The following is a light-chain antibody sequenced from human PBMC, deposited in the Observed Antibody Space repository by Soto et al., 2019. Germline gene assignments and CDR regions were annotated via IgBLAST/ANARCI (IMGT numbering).Light chain of an antibody. CDR3: QKSFSTPRK. Sequence: DIQMTQSPSSLSASVGDRVIIACRASQTINTYVNWYLQKPGKAPKLLNDAASSLHSGVPSRFSGHGSGTYFTLTISSLQPEDFATYYCQKSFSTPRKFGQGTQVEIK. CDR2: AAS. J-gene: IGKJ1*01. V-gene: IGKV1-39*01. CDR1: QTINTY.